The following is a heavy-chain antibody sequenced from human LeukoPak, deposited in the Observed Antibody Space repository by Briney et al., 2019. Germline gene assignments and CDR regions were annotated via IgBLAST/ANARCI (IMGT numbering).Heavy chain of an antibody. CDR2: ISSSGSTI. J-gene: IGHJ3*02. CDR3: ARGRAVTTSEGDI. CDR1: GFTFSSYE. D-gene: IGHD4-17*01. Sequence: GGSLRLSCAASGFTFSSYEMNWVRQAPGKGLEWVSYISSSGSTIYYADSVKGRFTISRDNAKNSLYLQMNSLRAEGTAVYYCARGRAVTTSEGDIWGQGTMVTVSS. V-gene: IGHV3-48*03.